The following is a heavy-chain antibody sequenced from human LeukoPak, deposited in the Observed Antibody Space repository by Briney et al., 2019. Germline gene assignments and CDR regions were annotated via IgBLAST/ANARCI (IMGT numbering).Heavy chain of an antibody. V-gene: IGHV1-18*01. CDR3: ARAPIVVVPAAPYNWFDP. CDR1: GYTFTSYG. D-gene: IGHD2-2*01. Sequence: ASVKVSCKASGYTFTSYGISWARQAPGQGLEWMGWISAYNGNTNYAQKLQGRVTMTTDTSTSTAYMELRSLRSDDTAVYYCARAPIVVVPAAPYNWFDPWGQGTLVTVSS. CDR2: ISAYNGNT. J-gene: IGHJ5*02.